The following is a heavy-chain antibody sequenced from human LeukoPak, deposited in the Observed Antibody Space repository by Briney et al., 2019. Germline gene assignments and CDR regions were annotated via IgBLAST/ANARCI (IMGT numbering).Heavy chain of an antibody. J-gene: IGHJ4*02. CDR3: ARDKDDCYFDY. Sequence: PGGSLRLSCAASGFTFSSYAMHWVRQAPGKGLEWVAVISYDGSNKYYAGSVKGRFTISRDNSKNTLYLQMNSLRAEDTAVYYCARDKDDCYFDYWGQGTLVTVSS. CDR1: GFTFSSYA. CDR2: ISYDGSNK. V-gene: IGHV3-30-3*01. D-gene: IGHD3-3*01.